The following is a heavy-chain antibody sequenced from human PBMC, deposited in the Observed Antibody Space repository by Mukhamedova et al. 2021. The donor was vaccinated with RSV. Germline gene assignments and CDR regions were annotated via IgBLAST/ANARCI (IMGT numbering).Heavy chain of an antibody. J-gene: IGHJ4*02. CDR3: ARDAVGGEEESY. CDR2: IYYSGST. D-gene: IGHD1-26*01. Sequence: IRQHPGKGLEWIGYIYYSGSTYYNPSLKSRVTISVDTSKNQFSLKLSSVTAADTAVYYCARDAVGGEEESYWGQGTLVTVSS. V-gene: IGHV4-31*02.